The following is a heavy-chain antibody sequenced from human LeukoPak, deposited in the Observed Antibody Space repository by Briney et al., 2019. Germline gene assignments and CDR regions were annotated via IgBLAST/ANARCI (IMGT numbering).Heavy chain of an antibody. V-gene: IGHV1-18*01. CDR1: GYTFTSYG. CDR3: ARNPFSIAAAGYFDY. Sequence: ASVKVSCKASGYTFTSYGISWVRQAPGQGLEWMGWISAYNGNTNYAQKLQGRVTMTTDTSTSTAYMELRSLRSDDTAVYYCARNPFSIAAAGYFDYWGQGTPVTVSS. CDR2: ISAYNGNT. D-gene: IGHD6-13*01. J-gene: IGHJ4*02.